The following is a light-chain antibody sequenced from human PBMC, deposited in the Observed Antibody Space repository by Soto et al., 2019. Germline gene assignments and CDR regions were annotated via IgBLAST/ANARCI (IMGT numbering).Light chain of an antibody. CDR3: LQDYRYPRT. CDR1: QGIRND. V-gene: IGKV1-6*01. CDR2: AAS. J-gene: IGKJ2*01. Sequence: AIQMTQSPSSLSASVGDRVTITCRASQGIRNDLGWYQQKPGTAPKLLIYAASNLQSGVPSRFSASGSATDFTLTISTLQPEDFATYYCLQDYRYPRTFGQGTKLEMK.